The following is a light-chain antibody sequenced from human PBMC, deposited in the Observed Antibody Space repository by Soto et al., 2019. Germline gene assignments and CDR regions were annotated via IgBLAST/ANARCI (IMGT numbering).Light chain of an antibody. J-gene: IGLJ1*01. CDR2: EIS. V-gene: IGLV2-14*01. CDR3: SSYTSSSPYV. Sequence: QSVLTQPASVSGSPGQSITISSTGTSSDVGHYNYVSWYQQHPGKAPKLMIYEISLRSSGVSNRFSGSKSGNTASLTISGLQAEDEADYYCSSYTSSSPYVFGTGTKVTVL. CDR1: SSDVGHYNY.